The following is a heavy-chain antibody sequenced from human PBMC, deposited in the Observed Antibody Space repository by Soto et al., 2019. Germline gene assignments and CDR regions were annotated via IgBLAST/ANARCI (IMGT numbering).Heavy chain of an antibody. D-gene: IGHD6-13*01. CDR3: ARIAASGRGWDF. CDR2: IKQDGSEE. J-gene: IGHJ6*02. CDR1: GFTFSSYW. V-gene: IGHV3-7*01. Sequence: EVQLVESGGGLVQPGGSLRLSCVDSGFTFSSYWMSWVRQAPVKGLEWVGNIKQDGSEENYVDSVKGRFTISRDNAKNSMYLQVNSLRVEDTAVYYCARIAASGRGWDFWGQGTTVVVSS.